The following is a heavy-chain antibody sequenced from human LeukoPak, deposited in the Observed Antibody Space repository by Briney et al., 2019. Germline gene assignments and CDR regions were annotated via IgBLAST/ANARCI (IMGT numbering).Heavy chain of an antibody. D-gene: IGHD6-13*01. J-gene: IGHJ4*02. CDR2: ISAYNGNT. Sequence: GASVKVSCKASGYTFTSYGISWVRQAPGQGLEWMGWISAYNGNTNYAQKLQGRVTMTTDTSTSTAYMELRSLRSDDTAVYYCARESSSSWYSGGKSFDYWGQGTLVTVSS. CDR3: ARESSSSWYSGGKSFDY. V-gene: IGHV1-18*01. CDR1: GYTFTSYG.